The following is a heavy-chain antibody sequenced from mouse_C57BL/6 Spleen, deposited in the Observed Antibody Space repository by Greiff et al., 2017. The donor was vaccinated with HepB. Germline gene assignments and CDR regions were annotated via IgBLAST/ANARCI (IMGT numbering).Heavy chain of an antibody. CDR1: GYTFTSYG. D-gene: IGHD5-1*01. Sequence: VQLQQSGAELVRPGSSVKMSCKTSGYTFTSYGISWVKQRTGQGLEWIGEIYPRSGNTYYNEKFKGKATLTADKSSSTAYMELRSLTSEDSAVYFCATTYVYFDYWGQGTTLTVSS. CDR2: IYPRSGNT. J-gene: IGHJ2*01. V-gene: IGHV1-81*01. CDR3: ATTYVYFDY.